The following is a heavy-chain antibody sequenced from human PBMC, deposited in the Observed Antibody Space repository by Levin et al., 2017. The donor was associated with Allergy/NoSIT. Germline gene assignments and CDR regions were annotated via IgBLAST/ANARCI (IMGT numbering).Heavy chain of an antibody. CDR3: AREGAIAVAGTSAFDS. CDR2: IYTSGST. Sequence: KPSETLSLTCTVSGGSISSGSYYWSWIRQPAGKGLEWIGRIYTSGSTNYNPSLKSRVTISVDTSKNQFSLKLSSVTAADTAVYYWAREGAIAVAGTSAFDSWGQGTMVTVSS. D-gene: IGHD6-19*01. V-gene: IGHV4-61*02. CDR1: GGSISSGSYY. J-gene: IGHJ3*02.